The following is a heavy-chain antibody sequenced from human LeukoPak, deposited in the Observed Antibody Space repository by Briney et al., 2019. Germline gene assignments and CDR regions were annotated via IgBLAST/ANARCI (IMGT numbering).Heavy chain of an antibody. V-gene: IGHV1-2*02. D-gene: IGHD6-13*01. J-gene: IGHJ5*02. CDR3: ARQAGSQYSSSWYDNWFDP. CDR1: GYTFTGYY. Sequence: GASVKVSCKASGYTFTGYYMHWVRQAPGQGLEWMGWINPNSGGTNYAQKFQGRVTMTRDTSISTAYMELSRLRSDDTAVYYCARQAGSQYSSSWYDNWFDPWGQGTLVTVSS. CDR2: INPNSGGT.